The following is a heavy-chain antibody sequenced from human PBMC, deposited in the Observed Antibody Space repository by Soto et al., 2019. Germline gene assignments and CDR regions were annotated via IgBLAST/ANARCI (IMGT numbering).Heavy chain of an antibody. CDR2: MNPNSGNT. CDR3: ARGGYYDFWSGYPYNWFDP. D-gene: IGHD3-3*01. V-gene: IGHV1-8*01. Sequence: ASVKVSCKASGYTFTSYDINWVRQATGQGLEWMGWMNPNSGNTGYAQKFQGRVTMTRNTSIGTAYMELSSLRSEDTAVYYCARGGYYDFWSGYPYNWFDPWGQGTLVTVSS. J-gene: IGHJ5*02. CDR1: GYTFTSYD.